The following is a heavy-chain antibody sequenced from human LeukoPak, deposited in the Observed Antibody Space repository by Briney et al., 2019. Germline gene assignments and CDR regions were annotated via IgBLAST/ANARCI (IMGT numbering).Heavy chain of an antibody. CDR2: INHSGST. Sequence: SETLSLTCAVYGGSFSGYYWSWIRQPPGKGLEWIGEINHSGSTNYNPSLKSRVTISVDTSKNQFSLKLSSVTAADTAVYYCARGAGAVAVWGQGTLVTVSS. V-gene: IGHV4-34*01. J-gene: IGHJ4*02. CDR3: ARGAGAVAV. CDR1: GGSFSGYY. D-gene: IGHD6-19*01.